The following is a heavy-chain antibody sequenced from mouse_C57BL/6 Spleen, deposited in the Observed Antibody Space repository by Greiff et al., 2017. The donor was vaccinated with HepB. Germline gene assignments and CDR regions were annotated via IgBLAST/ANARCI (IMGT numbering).Heavy chain of an antibody. J-gene: IGHJ4*01. CDR1: GFTFSNYW. D-gene: IGHD2-4*01. CDR2: IRLKSDNYAT. V-gene: IGHV6-3*01. Sequence: EVQVVESGGGLVQPGGSMKLSCVASGFTFSNYWMNWVRQSPEKGLEWVAQIRLKSDNYATHYAESVKGRFTISRDDSKSSVYLQMNNLRAEDTGIYYCTIYYDYDGYAMDYWGQGTSVTVSS. CDR3: TIYYDYDGYAMDY.